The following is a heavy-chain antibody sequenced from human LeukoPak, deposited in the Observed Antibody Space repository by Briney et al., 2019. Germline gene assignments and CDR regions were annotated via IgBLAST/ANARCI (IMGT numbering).Heavy chain of an antibody. J-gene: IGHJ5*02. Sequence: SETLSLTCAVYGGSFSGYYWSWIRQPPGKGLEWIGEINHSGSTNYNPSLKSRVTISVDTSKNQFSLKLSSVTAADTAVYYCASLYYYGSGSSHRFDPWGQGTLVTVSS. CDR2: INHSGST. V-gene: IGHV4-34*01. CDR3: ASLYYYGSGSSHRFDP. D-gene: IGHD3-10*01. CDR1: GGSFSGYY.